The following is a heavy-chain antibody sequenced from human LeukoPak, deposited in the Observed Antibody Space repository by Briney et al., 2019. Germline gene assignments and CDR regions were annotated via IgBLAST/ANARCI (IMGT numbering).Heavy chain of an antibody. J-gene: IGHJ4*02. CDR3: ARNFNDGSGWFN. V-gene: IGHV1-69*13. D-gene: IGHD6-19*01. CDR2: IIPIFGTA. Sequence: GASVKVSCKASGGTFSSYATSWVRQAPGQGLEWMGGIIPIFGTANYAQKFQGRVTITADESTSTAYMELSSLRSEDTAVYYCARNFNDGSGWFNWGQGTLVTVSS. CDR1: GGTFSSYA.